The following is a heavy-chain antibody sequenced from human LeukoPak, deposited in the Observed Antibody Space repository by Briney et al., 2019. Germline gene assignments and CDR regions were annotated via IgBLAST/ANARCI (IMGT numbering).Heavy chain of an antibody. Sequence: PGGSLRLSCAASGFTFSSYWMHWVRQAPGKGLVWVSRINSDGSSRSYADSVKGRFTISRDNAKNTLYLQMNSLRAEDTAVYYCAREGRTGGVCYAFDIWGQGTMVTVSS. J-gene: IGHJ3*02. CDR1: GFTFSSYW. V-gene: IGHV3-74*01. CDR2: INSDGSSR. D-gene: IGHD2-8*02. CDR3: AREGRTGGVCYAFDI.